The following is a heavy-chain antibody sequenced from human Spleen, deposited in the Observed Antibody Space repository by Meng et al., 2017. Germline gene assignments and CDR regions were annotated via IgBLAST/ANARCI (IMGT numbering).Heavy chain of an antibody. D-gene: IGHD1-26*01. V-gene: IGHV3-23*01. CDR3: AKLTAGGSGY. CDR2: ISESGAGT. Sequence: GESLKISCAAAGFTFRDYYMSWVRQAPGKGLEWVSSISESGAGTYYAESVKGRFTISRDNSKNTLYLQMNSLRAEDTAIYYCAKLTAGGSGYWGQGALVTVSS. CDR1: GFTFRDYY. J-gene: IGHJ4*02.